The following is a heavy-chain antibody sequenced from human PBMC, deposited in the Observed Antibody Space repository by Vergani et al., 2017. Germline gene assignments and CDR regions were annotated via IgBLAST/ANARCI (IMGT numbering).Heavy chain of an antibody. J-gene: IGHJ6*02. V-gene: IGHV1-3*01. Sequence: QVQLVQSGAEVKKPGSSVKVSCKASGGTFSSYAISWVRQAPGQGLEWMGRINAGNGNTKYSQKFQGRVTITRDTSASTAYMELSSLRSEDTAVYYCARDGVAVAGTLVYYYYYGMDVWGQGTTVTVSS. D-gene: IGHD6-19*01. CDR1: GGTFSSYA. CDR2: INAGNGNT. CDR3: ARDGVAVAGTLVYYYYYGMDV.